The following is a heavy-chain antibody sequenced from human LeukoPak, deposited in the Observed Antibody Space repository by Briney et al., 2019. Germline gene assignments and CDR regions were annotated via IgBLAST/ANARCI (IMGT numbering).Heavy chain of an antibody. CDR1: GYTFISYG. CDR3: ARGLGVVTAQSEQPKPRYFDL. Sequence: ASVKVSCKASGYTFISYGISWGLQAPAQGLEWMGWISGYNGNTNYAQNLQGRVTMTTDTSTSTAYMELRSLRSDDTAVYYCARGLGVVTAQSEQPKPRYFDLWGRGTQVTVSS. V-gene: IGHV1-18*01. D-gene: IGHD2-21*02. CDR2: ISGYNGNT. J-gene: IGHJ2*01.